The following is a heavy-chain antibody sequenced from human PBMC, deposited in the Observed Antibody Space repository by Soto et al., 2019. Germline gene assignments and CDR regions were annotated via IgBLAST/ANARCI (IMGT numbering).Heavy chain of an antibody. Sequence: SETLSLTCTVSGGSISSYYWSWIRQPPGKGLEWIGYIYYSGSTNYNPSLKSRVTISVDTSKNQFSLKLSSVTAADTAVYYCARDTSYGSGINWFDPWGQGTLVTVSS. J-gene: IGHJ5*02. V-gene: IGHV4-59*01. D-gene: IGHD3-10*01. CDR2: IYYSGST. CDR1: GGSISSYY. CDR3: ARDTSYGSGINWFDP.